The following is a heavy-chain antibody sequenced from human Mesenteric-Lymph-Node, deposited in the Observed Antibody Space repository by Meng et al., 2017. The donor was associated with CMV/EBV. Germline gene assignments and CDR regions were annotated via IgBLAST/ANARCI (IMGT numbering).Heavy chain of an antibody. CDR2: INHSGST. D-gene: IGHD3-10*01. CDR1: SESFSGYY. Sequence: ESLKISCAVFSESFSGYYYTWIRQPPGKGPEWIGEINHSGSTNYNPSLKSRVTISVDTSKNQFSLKVNSVTAADTAVYYCARGPPLSSDVPAPSPFYWGQGTLVTVSS. CDR3: ARGPPLSSDVPAPSPFY. J-gene: IGHJ4*02. V-gene: IGHV4-34*01.